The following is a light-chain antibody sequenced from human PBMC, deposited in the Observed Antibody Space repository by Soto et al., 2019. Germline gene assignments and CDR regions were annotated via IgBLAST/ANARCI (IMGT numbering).Light chain of an antibody. Sequence: EIAMTQSPATLSVSLGERATLSCRASQYISNILAWYQQRPGQAPSLLIYGASTRATGVPARFSGSGSGTDFLLSISGLQSEDSAVYYCQQYNHWSSITFGQGTRLEIK. V-gene: IGKV3-15*01. CDR3: QQYNHWSSIT. CDR1: QYISNI. CDR2: GAS. J-gene: IGKJ5*01.